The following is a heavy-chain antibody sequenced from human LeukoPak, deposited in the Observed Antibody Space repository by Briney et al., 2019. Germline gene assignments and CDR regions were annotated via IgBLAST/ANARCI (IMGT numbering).Heavy chain of an antibody. Sequence: SQTLSLTXTVSGGSISSGSYYWRWIRQPAGKGLEWIGRIYTSGSTNYNPSLKSRVTISVDTSKNQFSLKLSSVTAADTAVYHCARVYCSGGSCYFDYWGQGTLVTVSS. J-gene: IGHJ4*02. D-gene: IGHD2-15*01. CDR3: ARVYCSGGSCYFDY. CDR2: IYTSGST. V-gene: IGHV4-61*02. CDR1: GGSISSGSYY.